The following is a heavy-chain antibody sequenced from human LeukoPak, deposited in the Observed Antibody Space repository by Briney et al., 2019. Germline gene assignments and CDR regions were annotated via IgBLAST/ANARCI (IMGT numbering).Heavy chain of an antibody. V-gene: IGHV3-23*01. CDR3: AKRGDYGDYKFDY. Sequence: ETLSLTCAVYGGSFSGYYWSWIRQPPGKGLEWVSAISASGDNTYYADSVKGRFTISRDNSKNTLYLQMNSLRAEDTAVYYCAKRGDYGDYKFDYWGQGTLVTVSS. CDR2: ISASGDNT. J-gene: IGHJ4*02. D-gene: IGHD4-17*01. CDR1: GGSFSGYY.